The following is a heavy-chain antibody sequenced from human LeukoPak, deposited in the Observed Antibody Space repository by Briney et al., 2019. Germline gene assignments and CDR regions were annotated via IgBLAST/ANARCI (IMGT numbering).Heavy chain of an antibody. CDR2: IYTSGST. J-gene: IGHJ4*02. Sequence: SETLSLTCTVSGDSISSYYWNWIRQPAGKGLEWIGRIYTSGSTNYNPSLKSRVTISVDTSKNQFSLKLSSVTAADTAVYYCARDYARFQLSYFDYWGQGTLVTVSS. CDR3: ARDYARFQLSYFDY. D-gene: IGHD3-16*01. CDR1: GDSISSYY. V-gene: IGHV4-4*07.